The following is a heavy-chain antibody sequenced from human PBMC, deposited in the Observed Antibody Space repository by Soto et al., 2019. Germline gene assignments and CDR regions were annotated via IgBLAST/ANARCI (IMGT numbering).Heavy chain of an antibody. D-gene: IGHD2-2*01. V-gene: IGHV1-18*01. Sequence: GASVKVSCKASGYTFTSYGISWVRQAPGQGLEWMGWISAYNGNTNYAQKLQGRVTMTTDTSTSTAYMELRSLRSDDTAVYYCARGCSSTSCYYGYYYYYMDVWGKGTTVTVSS. CDR3: ARGCSSTSCYYGYYYYYMDV. J-gene: IGHJ6*03. CDR2: ISAYNGNT. CDR1: GYTFTSYG.